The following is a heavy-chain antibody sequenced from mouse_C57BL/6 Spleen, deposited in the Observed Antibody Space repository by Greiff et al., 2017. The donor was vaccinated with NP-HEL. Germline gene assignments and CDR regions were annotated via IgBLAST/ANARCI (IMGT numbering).Heavy chain of an antibody. D-gene: IGHD1-1*01. CDR2: ISYDGSN. CDR3: ARDRDYYGSFWFAY. CDR1: GYSITSGYY. Sequence: EVQLVESGPGLVKPSQSLSLTCSVTGYSITSGYYWNWIRQFPGNKLEWMGYISYDGSNNYNPSLKNRISITRDTSKNQFFLKLNSVTTEDTATYYCARDRDYYGSFWFAYWGQGTLVTVSA. J-gene: IGHJ3*01. V-gene: IGHV3-6*01.